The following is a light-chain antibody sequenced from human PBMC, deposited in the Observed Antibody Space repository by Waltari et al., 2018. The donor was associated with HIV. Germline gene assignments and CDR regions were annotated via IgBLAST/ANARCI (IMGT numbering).Light chain of an antibody. CDR1: HDISNL. CDR2: DAS. Sequence: DIQMTQSPSSLSASVGDRVTITCLASHDISNLLNWYQQKPGKAPKLLIYDASNLETGVPSRFSGSGSGTDFAFTISSLQPEDFATYYCQQYDILPFTFGPGTKVDIK. CDR3: QQYDILPFT. V-gene: IGKV1-33*01. J-gene: IGKJ3*01.